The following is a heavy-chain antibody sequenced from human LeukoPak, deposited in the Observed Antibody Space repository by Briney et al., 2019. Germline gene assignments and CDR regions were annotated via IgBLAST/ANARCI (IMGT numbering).Heavy chain of an antibody. Sequence: SETLSLTCTVSGGSISSHYWSWIRQPPGKGLEWIGYIYYSGSTNYNPSLKSRVTISVDTSQNQFTLKVSSVAAADTAVYYCATGYGSGWFDAWGQGAVVTVSS. CDR2: IYYSGST. V-gene: IGHV4-59*11. CDR3: ATGYGSGWFDA. CDR1: GGSISSHY. J-gene: IGHJ5*02. D-gene: IGHD3-9*01.